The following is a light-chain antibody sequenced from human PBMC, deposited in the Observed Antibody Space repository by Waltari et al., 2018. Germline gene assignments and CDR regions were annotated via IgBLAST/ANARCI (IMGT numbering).Light chain of an antibody. CDR1: STAVGSHTL. Sequence: QPALTQPAPVSGSPGQSLTIPSTGTSTAVGSHTLACWYPQHPGKAPKLLIYEVSKRPSGVSNRFAGSKSGNTASLTISGLQAEDEADYYCCSYAGSSTSVFGTGTKVTVL. CDR2: EVS. CDR3: CSYAGSSTSV. J-gene: IGLJ1*01. V-gene: IGLV2-23*02.